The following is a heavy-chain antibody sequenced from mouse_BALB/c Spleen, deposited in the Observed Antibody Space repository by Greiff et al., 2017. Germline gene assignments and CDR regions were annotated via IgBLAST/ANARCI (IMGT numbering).Heavy chain of an antibody. V-gene: IGHV1-9*01. CDR2: ILPGSGST. CDR1: GYTFSSYW. J-gene: IGHJ3*01. D-gene: IGHD2-10*01. CDR3: AREGTSYYGNYVWFAY. Sequence: QVQLKQSGAELMKPGASVKISCKATGYTFSSYWIEWVKQRPGHGLEWIGEILPGSGSTNYNEKFKGKATMTVDKSSSTAYMELARLTSEDSAIYYCAREGTSYYGNYVWFAYWGQGTLVTVSA.